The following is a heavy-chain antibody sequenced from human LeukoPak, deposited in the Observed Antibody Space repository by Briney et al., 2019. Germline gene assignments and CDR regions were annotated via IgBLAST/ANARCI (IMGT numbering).Heavy chain of an antibody. CDR2: IYPNSGVT. V-gene: IGHV1-2*06. CDR1: GYTFTGYY. D-gene: IGHD2-15*01. Sequence: ASVKVSCKASGYTFTGYYMHWVRQAPGQGLEWMGRIYPNSGVTNYAQKFQGRVTMTRDTSISTAYMELSRLGSEDTAVYYCARGYCSGGSCYQFDIWGQGTMVTVSS. J-gene: IGHJ3*02. CDR3: ARGYCSGGSCYQFDI.